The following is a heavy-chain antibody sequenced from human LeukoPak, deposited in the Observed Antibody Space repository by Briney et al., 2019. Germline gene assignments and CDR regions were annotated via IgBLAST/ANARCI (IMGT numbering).Heavy chain of an antibody. J-gene: IGHJ4*02. CDR3: ARELWSGYPIFDY. V-gene: IGHV4-59*01. D-gene: IGHD3-3*01. Sequence: SETLSPTCTVSGGSISSYYWSWIRQPPGKGLEWIGYIYYSGSTNYNPSLKSRLTISLDTSKNQFSLKLSSVTAADSAMYYCARELWSGYPIFDYWGQGTLVTVSS. CDR1: GGSISSYY. CDR2: IYYSGST.